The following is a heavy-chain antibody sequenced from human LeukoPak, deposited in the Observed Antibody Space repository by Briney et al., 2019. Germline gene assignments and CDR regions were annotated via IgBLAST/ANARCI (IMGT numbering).Heavy chain of an antibody. Sequence: GVSLRLSCAASGFTVSSNYMSWVRQAPGKGLEWVSVIYSGGSTYYADSVKGRFTISRDNSKNTLYLQMDSLRAEDTAVYYCARGHSSSWYPDFYFDYWGQGTLVTVSS. V-gene: IGHV3-53*01. J-gene: IGHJ4*02. CDR2: IYSGGST. CDR3: ARGHSSSWYPDFYFDY. CDR1: GFTVSSNY. D-gene: IGHD6-13*01.